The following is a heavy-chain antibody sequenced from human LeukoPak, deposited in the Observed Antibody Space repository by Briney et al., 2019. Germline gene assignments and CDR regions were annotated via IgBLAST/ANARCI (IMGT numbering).Heavy chain of an antibody. CDR3: ARFHLPNLERRLGYYYYGMDV. V-gene: IGHV1-18*01. CDR2: ISAYNGNT. CDR1: GYTFTSYG. Sequence: ASVKVSCKASGYTFTSYGISWVRQAPGQGLEWMGWISAYNGNTNYAQKLQGRVTMTTDTSTSTAYMELRSLRSDDTAVYYCARFHLPNLERRLGYYYYGMDVWGQGTTVTVSS. J-gene: IGHJ6*02. D-gene: IGHD1-1*01.